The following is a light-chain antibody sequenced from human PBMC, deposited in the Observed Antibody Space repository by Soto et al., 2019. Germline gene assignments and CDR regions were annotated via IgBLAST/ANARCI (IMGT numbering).Light chain of an antibody. Sequence: QSVLTQPASVSGSPGPSIAISCTGNSSDVGGYNVVSWYQQHPGNAPRLFIYDVSERPSGVSDRFSGSKSGNTASQTISRLQAEDEADYYGSSHNSSSTLYRLGTGTKVTVL. V-gene: IGLV2-14*03. J-gene: IGLJ1*01. CDR1: SSDVGGYNV. CDR3: SSHNSSSTLYR. CDR2: DVS.